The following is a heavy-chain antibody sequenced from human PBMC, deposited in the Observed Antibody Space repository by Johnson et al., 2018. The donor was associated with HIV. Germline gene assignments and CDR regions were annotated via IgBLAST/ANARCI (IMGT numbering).Heavy chain of an antibody. J-gene: IGHJ3*02. CDR3: ARDRWYSSSSGGVDDAFDI. Sequence: QVQLVESGGGVVQPGRSLRLSCAASGFTFSSYAMHWVRQAPGKGLEWVAVISYDGSNKYYTDSMKGRFTISRDNSKNTLYLQINSLRAEDTAVYYCARDRWYSSSSGGVDDAFDIWGQGTMVTVSS. CDR2: ISYDGSNK. D-gene: IGHD6-6*01. V-gene: IGHV3-30*04. CDR1: GFTFSSYA.